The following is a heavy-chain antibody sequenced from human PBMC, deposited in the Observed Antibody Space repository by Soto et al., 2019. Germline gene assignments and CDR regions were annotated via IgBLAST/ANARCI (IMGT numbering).Heavy chain of an antibody. CDR2: IYDGGRT. CDR1: GGSISTVDYW. V-gene: IGHV4-30-4*01. Sequence: QVQLQESGPGLVKPSQTLSLTCTVSGGSISTVDYWWSWIRQSPDMGLEWIGHIYDGGRTYNNPSLESRVTMSLDTSKSQLSLTLSSVSAADTAGYYCARGPSGDKVDSWGQGTLVTVSS. J-gene: IGHJ4*02. CDR3: ARGPSGDKVDS. D-gene: IGHD7-27*01.